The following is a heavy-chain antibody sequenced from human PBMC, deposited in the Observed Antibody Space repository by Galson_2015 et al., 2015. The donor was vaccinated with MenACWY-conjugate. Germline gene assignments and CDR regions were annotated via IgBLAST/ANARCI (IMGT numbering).Heavy chain of an antibody. D-gene: IGHD6-19*01. CDR3: VKDLPSSSGSVNHSIEC. V-gene: IGHV3-23*01. CDR2: LSGSGGDT. CDR1: GFTFSSFA. Sequence: SLRLSCAASGFTFSSFAMSWVRQAPGKGLEWVSTLSGSGGDTYYEDSVRGRFTISRDNSKNMLYLQMHSLRADHTAIDNCVKDLPSSSGSVNHSIECWGRGTLVAVSS. J-gene: IGHJ4*02.